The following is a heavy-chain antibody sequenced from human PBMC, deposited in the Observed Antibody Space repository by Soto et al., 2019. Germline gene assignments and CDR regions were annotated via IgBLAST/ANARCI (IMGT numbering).Heavy chain of an antibody. CDR2: INPSGGST. J-gene: IGHJ6*02. V-gene: IGHV1-46*01. CDR3: ARDSESHYDCWSGYNTLKLYYYYGMDV. CDR1: GYTFTSYY. D-gene: IGHD3-3*01. Sequence: ASVKVSCKASGYTFTSYYMHWVRQAPGQGLEWMGIINPSGGSTSYAQKFQGRVTMTRDTSTSTVYMELSSLRSEDTAVYYCARDSESHYDCWSGYNTLKLYYYYGMDVWGQGTTGTVSS.